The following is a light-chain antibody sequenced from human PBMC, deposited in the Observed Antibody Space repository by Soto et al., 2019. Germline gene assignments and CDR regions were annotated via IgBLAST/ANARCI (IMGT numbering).Light chain of an antibody. CDR3: CSYTRSYTWV. CDR1: SSNIGADYD. V-gene: IGLV1-40*01. CDR2: GNK. Sequence: QSVVTQPPSVSGAPGQRVTISCTGSSSNIGADYDVHWYQQFPGRAPKLLIYGNKNRPSGVPDRFSGSKSGNTASLTISGLQAEDEADYYCCSYTRSYTWVFGGGTKLTVL. J-gene: IGLJ3*02.